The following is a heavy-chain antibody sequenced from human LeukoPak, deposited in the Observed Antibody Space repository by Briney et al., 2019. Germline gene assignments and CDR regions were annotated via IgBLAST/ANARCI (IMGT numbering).Heavy chain of an antibody. D-gene: IGHD2-2*01. V-gene: IGHV4-30-4*08. Sequence: SETLSLTCTVSGGSISSGDYYWSWIRQPPGKGLEWIGYIYYSGSTYYNPSLKSRVTISVDTSKNQFSLKLSSVTAADTAVYYCARADSVVVPAATSGAFDIWGQGTMATVSS. CDR2: IYYSGST. CDR1: GGSISSGDYY. J-gene: IGHJ3*02. CDR3: ARADSVVVPAATSGAFDI.